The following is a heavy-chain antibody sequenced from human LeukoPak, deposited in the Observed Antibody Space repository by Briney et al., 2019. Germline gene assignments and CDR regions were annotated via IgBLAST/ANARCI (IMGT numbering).Heavy chain of an antibody. Sequence: SETLSLTCTVSGGSISSSSYYWGWIRQPPGKGLEWIGSIYYSGSTYYNPSLKSRVTISVDTSKNQFSLKLSSVTAADTAVYYCARHSLRDSSGYYFGAVYYFDYWGQGTLVTISS. V-gene: IGHV4-39*01. CDR2: IYYSGST. CDR3: ARHSLRDSSGYYFGAVYYFDY. J-gene: IGHJ4*02. CDR1: GGSISSSSYY. D-gene: IGHD3-22*01.